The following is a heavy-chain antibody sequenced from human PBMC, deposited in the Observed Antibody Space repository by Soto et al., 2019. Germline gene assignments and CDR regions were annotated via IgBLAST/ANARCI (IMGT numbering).Heavy chain of an antibody. CDR3: ARTSYCSGGSCYPGANWFDP. CDR1: GGSVSSGSYY. CDR2: IYYSGST. J-gene: IGHJ5*02. D-gene: IGHD2-15*01. V-gene: IGHV4-61*01. Sequence: QVQLQESGPGLVKPSETLSLTCTVSGGSVSSGSYYWSWIRQPPGKGLEWIGYIYYSGSTNYNPSRKSRVTISVDTSKNQFSLKLSSVTAADTAVYYCARTSYCSGGSCYPGANWFDPWGQGTLVTVSS.